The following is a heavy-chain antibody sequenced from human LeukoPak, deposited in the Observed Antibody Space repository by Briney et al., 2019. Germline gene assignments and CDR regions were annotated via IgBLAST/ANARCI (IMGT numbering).Heavy chain of an antibody. D-gene: IGHD2-8*01. V-gene: IGHV1-18*01. CDR3: ARDFFQFSVRFDS. Sequence: ASVKVSCKASGYTFTGYGFTWVRQAPGQGLEWMGWISAKNGKTNYAQKFQGRVTLTTDTSTSTAYMELRSLRSDDTPVYYCARDFFQFSVRFDSWGQGTLVTVSS. CDR2: ISAKNGKT. J-gene: IGHJ5*01. CDR1: GYTFTGYG.